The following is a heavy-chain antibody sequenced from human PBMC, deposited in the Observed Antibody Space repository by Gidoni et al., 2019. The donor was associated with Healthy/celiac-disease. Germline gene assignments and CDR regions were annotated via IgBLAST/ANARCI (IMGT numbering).Heavy chain of an antibody. J-gene: IGHJ6*02. Sequence: QLQLQESGPGLVKPSETLSLTCTVSGGSISSSSYYWGWIRQPPGKGLEWIVSIYYSGSTYYNPSLKSRVTISVDTSKNQFSLKLSSVTAADTAVYYCARTMVRGPASYYGMDVWGQGTTVTVSS. CDR1: GGSISSSSYY. CDR3: ARTMVRGPASYYGMDV. D-gene: IGHD3-10*01. V-gene: IGHV4-39*01. CDR2: IYYSGST.